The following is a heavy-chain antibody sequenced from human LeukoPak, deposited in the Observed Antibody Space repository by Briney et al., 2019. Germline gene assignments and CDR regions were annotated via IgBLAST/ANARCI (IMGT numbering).Heavy chain of an antibody. CDR2: INPAGSET. Sequence: GGSLRLSCAASGFSFSAYWMTWVRQAPGTGLEWVANINPAGSETYYVDPVKGRYSISRDNAKNLVYLQMNSLRAEDTAVYHCARFGYVAAVDVWGQGTPVTVSS. CDR1: GFSFSAYW. D-gene: IGHD2-15*01. V-gene: IGHV3-7*01. CDR3: ARFGYVAAVDV. J-gene: IGHJ4*02.